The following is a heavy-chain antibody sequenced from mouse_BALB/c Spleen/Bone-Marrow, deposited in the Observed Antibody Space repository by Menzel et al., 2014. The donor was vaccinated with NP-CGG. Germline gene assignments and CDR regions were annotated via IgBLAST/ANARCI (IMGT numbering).Heavy chain of an antibody. D-gene: IGHD3-1*01. CDR1: GYTFSNYW. V-gene: IGHV1-5*01. CDR2: IYPGNSDT. CDR3: TTLARNDFDY. J-gene: IGHJ2*01. Sequence: VQLKQSGTVLARPGAAVKMSCKASGYTFSNYWMHWVKQRPGQSLEWIGTIYPGNSDTTYNQKFKGKAKLTAVTSTSTAYMELSSLTNEDSAVYYCTTLARNDFDYWGQGTTLTVSS.